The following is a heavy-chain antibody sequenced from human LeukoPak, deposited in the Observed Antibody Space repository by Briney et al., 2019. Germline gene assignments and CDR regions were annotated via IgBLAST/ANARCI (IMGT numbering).Heavy chain of an antibody. CDR1: GGSISSSSYY. J-gene: IGHJ4*02. CDR2: IYYSGST. V-gene: IGHV4-39*01. Sequence: SETLSLTCTVSGGSISSSSYYWGWVRQPPGKWLEWLGSIYYSGSTYYNPSLKSRVTISVDTSKNQFSLKLSSVTAADTAVYYCARHSITMVRGVIPPFDYWGQGTLVTVSS. D-gene: IGHD3-10*01. CDR3: ARHSITMVRGVIPPFDY.